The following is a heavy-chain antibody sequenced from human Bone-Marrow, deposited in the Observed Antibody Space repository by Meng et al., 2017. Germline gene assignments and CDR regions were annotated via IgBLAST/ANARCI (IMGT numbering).Heavy chain of an antibody. CDR1: GGSFSDYY. V-gene: IGHV4-34*01. J-gene: IGHJ4*02. D-gene: IGHD4-11*01. Sequence: QWGGGLLKPWETLSPICVVPGGSFSDYYWSWIRQPPGKGLEWIGEINHSGSTNYNPSLESRATISVDTSQNNLSLKLSSVTAADSAVYYCARGPTTMAHDFDYWGQGTLVTVSS. CDR2: INHSGST. CDR3: ARGPTTMAHDFDY.